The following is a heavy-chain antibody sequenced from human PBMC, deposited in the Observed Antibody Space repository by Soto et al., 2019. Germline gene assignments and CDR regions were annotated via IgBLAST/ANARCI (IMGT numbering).Heavy chain of an antibody. CDR1: GVTFISYA. Sequence: SVKVSCKASGVTFISYAISWVRQAPGQGLEWMGGIIPIFGTANYAQKFQGRVTITADKSTSTAYMELSSLRSEDTAMYYCASRALATMAHAFDVWGQGTMVTVSS. V-gene: IGHV1-69*06. D-gene: IGHD5-12*01. CDR2: IIPIFGTA. CDR3: ASRALATMAHAFDV. J-gene: IGHJ3*01.